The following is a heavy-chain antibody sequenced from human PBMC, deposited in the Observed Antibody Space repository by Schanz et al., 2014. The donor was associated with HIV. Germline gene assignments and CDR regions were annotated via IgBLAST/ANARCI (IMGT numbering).Heavy chain of an antibody. CDR2: IWYDGSKK. J-gene: IGHJ6*02. Sequence: QVQLVESGGGVIQPGRSLRLSCAASGFTFSNYGMHWVRQAPGRGLEWVAVIWYDGSKKFYADSVKGRFTISRDNSKNTLYLQMNTLRAEDTAVYYCARDRGSGPYYYYGMDVWGQGTTVTVSS. CDR1: GFTFSNYG. V-gene: IGHV3-33*01. CDR3: ARDRGSGPYYYYGMDV. D-gene: IGHD3-10*01.